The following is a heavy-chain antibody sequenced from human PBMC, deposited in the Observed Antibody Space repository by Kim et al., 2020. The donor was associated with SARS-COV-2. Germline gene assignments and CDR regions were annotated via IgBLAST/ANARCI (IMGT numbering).Heavy chain of an antibody. CDR1: GFTFSSYA. D-gene: IGHD2-2*01. Sequence: GGSLRLSCAASGFTFSSYAMSWVRQAPGKGLVWVSAISSSGCSTYYADSVKGRFTISRDNSKNTLYLQMNSLRAEDTAVYYCAKFTIVVVPADGNFDYWSQGAMVTV. V-gene: IGHV3-23*01. J-gene: IGHJ4*02. CDR2: ISSSGCST. CDR3: AKFTIVVVPADGNFDY.